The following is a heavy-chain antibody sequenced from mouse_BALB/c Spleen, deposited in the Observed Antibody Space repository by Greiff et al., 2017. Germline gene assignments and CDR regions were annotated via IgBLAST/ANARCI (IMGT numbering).Heavy chain of an antibody. Sequence: VQLQQSGAELAKPGASVKMSCKASGYTFTSYWMHWVKQRPGQGLEWIGYINPSTGYTEYNQKFKDKATLTADKSSSTAYMQLSSLTSEDSAVYYCARQEVSYFDYWGQGTTLTVSS. J-gene: IGHJ2*01. V-gene: IGHV1-7*01. CDR1: GYTFTSYW. CDR2: INPSTGYT. CDR3: ARQEVSYFDY.